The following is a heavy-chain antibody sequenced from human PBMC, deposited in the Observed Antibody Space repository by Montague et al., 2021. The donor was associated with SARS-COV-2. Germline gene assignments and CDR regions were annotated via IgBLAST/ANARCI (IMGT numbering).Heavy chain of an antibody. CDR2: IYTGGHV. CDR3: ASAIWHLDV. Sequence: SETLSLTCSVSGDSISRYYWSWIRQSDGKGLEWIGRIYTGGHVNYNPTLRSRVSMSVDMSKTQVPLNVTAVTATDTAVYYCASAIWHLDVWGRGTLVTVSS. CDR1: GDSISRYY. V-gene: IGHV4-4*07. J-gene: IGHJ2*01.